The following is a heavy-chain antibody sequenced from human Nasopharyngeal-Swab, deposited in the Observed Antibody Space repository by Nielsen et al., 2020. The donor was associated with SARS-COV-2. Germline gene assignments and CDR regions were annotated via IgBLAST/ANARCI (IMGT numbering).Heavy chain of an antibody. CDR2: ISIYNADR. D-gene: IGHD5-18*01. V-gene: IGHV1-18*01. J-gene: IGHJ4*02. CDR3: ARDVEEWLVVPSLSFDH. CDR1: GYSFRSYG. Sequence: ASVQVSCKASGYSFRSYGINWVRQAPGQGLEWMGWISIYNADRNYEEKFQGRVSMTTDTSTTTAFMELTSLRSDDTAVYYCARDVEEWLVVPSLSFDHWGQGTLVTVSS.